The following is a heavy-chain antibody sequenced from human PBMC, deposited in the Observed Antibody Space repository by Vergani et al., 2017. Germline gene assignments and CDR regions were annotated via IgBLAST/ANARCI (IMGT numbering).Heavy chain of an antibody. J-gene: IGHJ6*03. D-gene: IGHD2-2*01. V-gene: IGHV5-51*01. Sequence: EVQLVQSGAEVKKPGESLKISCKGSGYSFTSYWIGWVRQMPGKGLEWMGIIYPGDSDTRYSPSFQGQVTISADKSLSTAYLQWSSLKASDTAMYYCARQRGYCSSTSCARRYYYMDVWGKGTTVTVSS. CDR2: IYPGDSDT. CDR3: ARQRGYCSSTSCARRYYYMDV. CDR1: GYSFTSYW.